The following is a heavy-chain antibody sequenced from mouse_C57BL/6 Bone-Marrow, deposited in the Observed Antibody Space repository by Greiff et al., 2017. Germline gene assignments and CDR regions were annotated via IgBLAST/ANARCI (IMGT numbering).Heavy chain of an antibody. V-gene: IGHV5-6*01. CDR3: AGYYYGRGDY. J-gene: IGHJ4*01. CDR2: ISSGGSYT. Sequence: EVQRVESGGDLVKPGGSLKLSCAASGFTFSSYGMSWVRQTPDKRLAWVATISSGGSYTYYPDSVKGRFTISRDNAKNTLYLQMSSLKSEDTAMYDCAGYYYGRGDYWGQGTSVTVSS. D-gene: IGHD1-1*01. CDR1: GFTFSSYG.